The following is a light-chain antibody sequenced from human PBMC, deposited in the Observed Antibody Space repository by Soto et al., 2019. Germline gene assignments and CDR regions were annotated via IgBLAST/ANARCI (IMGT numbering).Light chain of an antibody. V-gene: IGKV1-5*03. CDR1: QSISSW. CDR2: KAS. Sequence: DIPMTQSPSTLSASVGDRVTITCRASQSISSWLAWYQQKPEKAPKLQIYKASSLESGVPSRFSGSGSGTEFTLTISSLQPDDFATYYCQEYNSYWGTFGQGTKVEIK. J-gene: IGKJ1*01. CDR3: QEYNSYWGT.